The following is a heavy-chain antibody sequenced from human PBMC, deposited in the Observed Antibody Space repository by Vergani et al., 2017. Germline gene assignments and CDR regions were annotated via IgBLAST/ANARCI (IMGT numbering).Heavy chain of an antibody. CDR3: ARGSEHIVVVTARSGWFDP. J-gene: IGHJ5*02. Sequence: QVQLQQWGAGLLKPSETLSLTCAVYGGSFSGYYWSWIRQPPGKGLEWIGEINHSGSTNYNPSLKRRVTISVDTSKNQFSLKLSSVTAADTAVYYCARGSEHIVVVTARSGWFDPWGQGTLVTVSS. CDR2: INHSGST. V-gene: IGHV4-34*01. CDR1: GGSFSGYY. D-gene: IGHD2-21*02.